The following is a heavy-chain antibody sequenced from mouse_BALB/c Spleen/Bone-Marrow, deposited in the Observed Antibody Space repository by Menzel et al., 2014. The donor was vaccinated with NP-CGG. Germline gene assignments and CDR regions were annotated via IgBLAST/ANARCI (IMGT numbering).Heavy chain of an antibody. D-gene: IGHD2-3*01. CDR2: FDPFNGGT. Sequence: VQLQQSGPELMKPGASVEISCKASGYLFTSYYMHWVKQSHGESLEWIGYFDPFNGGTSYNQKFKGKATLTVDKSSSTAYMHLSSLTSEDSAVYFCARSYDGYPYAMNYWGQGTSVAVSS. V-gene: IGHV1S135*01. CDR3: ARSYDGYPYAMNY. CDR1: GYLFTSYY. J-gene: IGHJ4*01.